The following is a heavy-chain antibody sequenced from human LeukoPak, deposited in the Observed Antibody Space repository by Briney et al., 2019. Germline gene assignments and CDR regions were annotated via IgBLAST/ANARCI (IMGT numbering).Heavy chain of an antibody. J-gene: IGHJ4*02. V-gene: IGHV4-59*01. CDR1: GGSISSYY. D-gene: IGHD7-27*01. CDR2: MYYSGST. Sequence: SETLSLTCTVSGGSISSYYWSWIRQPPGKGLEWIGYMYYSGSTNYNPSLKSRVTISVDTSKNQFSLKLSSVTAADTAVYYCARLDLSNWASFDYWGQGTLVTVSS. CDR3: ARLDLSNWASFDY.